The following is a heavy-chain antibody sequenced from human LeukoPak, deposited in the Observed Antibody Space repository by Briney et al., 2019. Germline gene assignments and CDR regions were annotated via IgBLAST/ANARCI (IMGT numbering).Heavy chain of an antibody. D-gene: IGHD3-22*01. CDR2: IYYSGST. J-gene: IGHJ4*02. CDR3: AREVRGYYDY. Sequence: SETLSLTCTVSGGSISSSSYCWGWIRQPPGKGLEWIGSIYYSGSTYYNPSLKSRVTISVDTSKNQFSLKLSSVTAADTAVYYCAREVRGYYDYWGQGTLVTVSS. V-gene: IGHV4-39*07. CDR1: GGSISSSSYC.